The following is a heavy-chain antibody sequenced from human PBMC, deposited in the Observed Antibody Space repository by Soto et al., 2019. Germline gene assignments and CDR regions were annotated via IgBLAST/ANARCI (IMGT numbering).Heavy chain of an antibody. CDR3: ARTGPLTNYYYYYMDV. Sequence: PSETLSLTCTVSGCSISSYYWSWIRQPPGKGLEWIGYIYYSGSTNYNPSLKSRVTISVDTSKNQFSLKLSSVTAADTAVYYCARTGPLTNYYYYYMDVWGKGTTVTVSS. CDR2: IYYSGST. V-gene: IGHV4-59*01. J-gene: IGHJ6*03. CDR1: GCSISSYY. D-gene: IGHD3-9*01.